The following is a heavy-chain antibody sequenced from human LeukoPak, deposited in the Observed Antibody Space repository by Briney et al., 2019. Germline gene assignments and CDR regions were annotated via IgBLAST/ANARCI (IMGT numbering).Heavy chain of an antibody. D-gene: IGHD3-9*01. CDR3: ARGLRYFDWPYFDY. CDR2: IWYDGSNK. V-gene: IGHV3-33*01. CDR1: GFTFSSYG. Sequence: GGSLRLSCAASGFTFSSYGTHWVRQAPGKGLEWVAVIWYDGSNKYYADSVKGRFTISRDNSKNTLYLQMNSLRAEDTAVYYCARGLRYFDWPYFDYWGQGTLVTVSS. J-gene: IGHJ4*02.